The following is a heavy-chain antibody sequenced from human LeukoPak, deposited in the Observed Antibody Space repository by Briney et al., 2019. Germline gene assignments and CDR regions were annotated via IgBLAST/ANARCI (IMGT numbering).Heavy chain of an antibody. D-gene: IGHD1-26*01. V-gene: IGHV1-69*13. CDR1: GGTFSSYA. J-gene: IGHJ6*02. Sequence: SVKVSCKASGGTFSSYAISWVRQAPGQGLEWMGGIIPIFGTANYAQKFQGRVTITADESTSTAYMELSSLRSEDTAVYYCARNRGSYYYYYGMDVWGQGTTVTVSS. CDR2: IIPIFGTA. CDR3: ARNRGSYYYYYGMDV.